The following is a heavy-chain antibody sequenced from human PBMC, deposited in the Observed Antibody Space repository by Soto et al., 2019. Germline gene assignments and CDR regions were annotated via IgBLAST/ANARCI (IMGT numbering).Heavy chain of an antibody. CDR3: AREESGKQQLVYYFDY. V-gene: IGHV3-33*01. J-gene: IGHJ4*02. CDR2: IWYDGSNK. CDR1: GFTFSSYG. D-gene: IGHD6-13*01. Sequence: GGSLRLSCAASGFTFSSYGMHWVRQAPGKGLEWVAVIWYDGSNKYYADSVKGRFTISRDNSKNTLYLQMNSLRAEDTAVYYCAREESGKQQLVYYFDYWGQGTLVTVSS.